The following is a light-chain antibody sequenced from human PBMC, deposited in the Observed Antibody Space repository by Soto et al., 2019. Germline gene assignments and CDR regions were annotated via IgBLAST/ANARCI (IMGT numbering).Light chain of an antibody. Sequence: IRLAQTPSTWSSSVGDEVTIPCRASQTISRWLAWYQQKPGRAPKLLIYDASTLESGVPSRFSGSGSETEFTLPISRLKTDDFETYFCHSRAFGQGTRLENK. CDR1: QTISRW. CDR3: HSRA. V-gene: IGKV1-5*01. CDR2: DAS. J-gene: IGKJ5*01.